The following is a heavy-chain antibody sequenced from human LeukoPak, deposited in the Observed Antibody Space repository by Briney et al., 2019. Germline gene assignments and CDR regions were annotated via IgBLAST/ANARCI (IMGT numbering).Heavy chain of an antibody. J-gene: IGHJ5*02. Sequence: PGGSLRLSCAASGFTFRNAYMSWVRQAPGKGLEYVSAISSNGGSTYYADSVKGRFTISRDNSKNTLYLQMSSLRAEDTAVYYCVKSLGSYLFSPSRENWFDPWGEGTLVTVSS. V-gene: IGHV3-64D*06. CDR2: ISSNGGST. D-gene: IGHD1-26*01. CDR3: VKSLGSYLFSPSRENWFDP. CDR1: GFTFRNAY.